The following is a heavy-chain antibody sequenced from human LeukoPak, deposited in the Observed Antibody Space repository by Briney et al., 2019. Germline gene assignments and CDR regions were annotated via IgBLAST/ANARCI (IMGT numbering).Heavy chain of an antibody. CDR3: AKVAGYSGYDYAFDY. D-gene: IGHD5-12*01. CDR2: INGSGGTT. Sequence: PGGSLRLSCAASGFTFSSYAMTWVRQAPGKGLEWVSAINGSGGTTYYADSVKGRFTISRDNSKNTLYLQMNSLRAEDTAVYYCAKVAGYSGYDYAFDYWGQGTLVTVSS. CDR1: GFTFSSYA. V-gene: IGHV3-23*01. J-gene: IGHJ4*02.